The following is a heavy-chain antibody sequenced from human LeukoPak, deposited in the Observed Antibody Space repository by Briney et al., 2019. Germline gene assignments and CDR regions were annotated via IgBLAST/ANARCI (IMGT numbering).Heavy chain of an antibody. CDR1: GFTFMTYS. D-gene: IGHD5-12*01. V-gene: IGHV3-48*01. CDR3: ARVGGSGYDY. J-gene: IGHJ4*02. CDR2: ISSSSSTI. Sequence: GGSLRLSCAASGFTFMTYSMNWVRQAPGKGLEWVSYISSSSSTIDYADSVKGRFTISRDNAKNSLYLQMNSLRAEDTAVYYCARVGGSGYDYWGQGTLVTVSS.